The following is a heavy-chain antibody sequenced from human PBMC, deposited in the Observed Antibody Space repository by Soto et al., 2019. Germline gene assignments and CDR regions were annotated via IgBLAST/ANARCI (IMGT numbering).Heavy chain of an antibody. V-gene: IGHV1-8*01. CDR1: GYTFTSYD. CDR2: MNPNSGNT. Sequence: ASVKVSCKASGYTFTSYDINWVRQATGQGLQWMGWMNPNSGNTGYAQKFQGRVTMTRNTSISTAYMELSSLRSEDTAVYYRARGKTIFGRVTGWGQGTLVTVSS. J-gene: IGHJ4*02. CDR3: ARGKTIFGRVTG. D-gene: IGHD3-3*01.